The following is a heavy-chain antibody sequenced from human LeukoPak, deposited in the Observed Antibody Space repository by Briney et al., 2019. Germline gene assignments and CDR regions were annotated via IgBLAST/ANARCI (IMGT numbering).Heavy chain of an antibody. V-gene: IGHV3-21*01. CDR2: ISSSSSYI. J-gene: IGHJ4*02. Sequence: GGSLRLSCAASGFTFSSYSMNWVRQAPGKGLEWVSSISSSSSYIYYADSVKGRFTISRDNAKNSLYLQMNSLRAEDTAVYYCASPGGSSGWLFDYWGQGTLATASS. CDR3: ASPGGSSGWLFDY. CDR1: GFTFSSYS. D-gene: IGHD6-19*01.